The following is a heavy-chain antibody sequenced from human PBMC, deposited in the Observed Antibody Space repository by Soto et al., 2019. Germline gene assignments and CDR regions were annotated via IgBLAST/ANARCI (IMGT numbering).Heavy chain of an antibody. V-gene: IGHV3-7*03. CDR1: GFTFSSYW. D-gene: IGHD7-27*01. CDR3: AREETGIYAFDI. CDR2: IKQDGSEK. J-gene: IGHJ3*02. Sequence: GESLKISCAASGFTFSSYWMSWVRQAPGKGLEWVANIKQDGSEKYYVDSVKGRFTISRDNAKNSLYLQMNSLRAEDTAVYYCAREETGIYAFDIWGQGTMVTVSS.